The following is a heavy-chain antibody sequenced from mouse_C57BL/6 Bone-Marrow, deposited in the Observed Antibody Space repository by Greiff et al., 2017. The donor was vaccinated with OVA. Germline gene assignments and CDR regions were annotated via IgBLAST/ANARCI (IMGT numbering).Heavy chain of an antibody. CDR1: GYTFTSYW. J-gene: IGHJ2*01. CDR3: ARSRWLLQDY. CDR2: ICPGSGST. Sequence: QVQLKQPGAELVKPGASVQMSCKASGYTFTSYWITWVKQRPGQGLEWIGDICPGSGSTNYNEKFKSKATLTVETSSSTAYMQLSSLTAEDSAVYYCARSRWLLQDYWGQGTTLTVAS. V-gene: IGHV1-55*01. D-gene: IGHD2-3*01.